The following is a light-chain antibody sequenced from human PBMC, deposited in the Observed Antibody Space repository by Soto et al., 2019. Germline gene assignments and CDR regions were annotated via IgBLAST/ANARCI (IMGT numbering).Light chain of an antibody. V-gene: IGKV3-20*01. J-gene: IGKJ1*01. Sequence: IVLTQSPGTLSLSPGEIATLSCRASQSVSSSYLAWYQQKPGQAPRLLIYGASSRATGIPDRFSGSGSGTDFTLTISRLEPEDFAVYYCQQYGSSPTFGQGTKVEIK. CDR3: QQYGSSPT. CDR1: QSVSSSY. CDR2: GAS.